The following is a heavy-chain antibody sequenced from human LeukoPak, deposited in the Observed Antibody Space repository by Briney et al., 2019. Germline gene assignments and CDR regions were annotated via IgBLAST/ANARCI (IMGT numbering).Heavy chain of an antibody. CDR2: ISGSGGST. CDR3: AKEEEVVVVPAATIPNDEYYYYYYMDV. Sequence: PGGSLRLSCAASGFTFSSYGMSWVRQAPGKGLEWVSAISGSGGSTYYADSVKGRFTISRDNSKDTLYLQMNSLRAEDTAVYYCAKEEEVVVVPAATIPNDEYYYYYYMDVWGKGTTVTISS. D-gene: IGHD2-2*01. V-gene: IGHV3-23*01. CDR1: GFTFSSYG. J-gene: IGHJ6*03.